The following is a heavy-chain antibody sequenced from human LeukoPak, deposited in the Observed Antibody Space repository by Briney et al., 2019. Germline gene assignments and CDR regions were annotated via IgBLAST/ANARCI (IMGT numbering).Heavy chain of an antibody. CDR2: IWYDGSKT. Sequence: GGSLRLSCAASGFTFSSHGMHWVRQAPGKGPDWVAVIWYDGSKTLYADSVKGRFTISRDDSKNTLYLQMNSLRAEDTAVYYCAREASGYYRDFWGQGTLVTVSS. CDR3: AREASGYYRDF. CDR1: GFTFSSHG. V-gene: IGHV3-33*01. J-gene: IGHJ4*02. D-gene: IGHD3-3*01.